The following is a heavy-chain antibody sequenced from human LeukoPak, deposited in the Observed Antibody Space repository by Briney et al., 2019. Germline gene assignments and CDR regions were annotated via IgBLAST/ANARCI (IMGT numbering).Heavy chain of an antibody. J-gene: IGHJ4*02. CDR3: ARCRTPYNNYYFDY. CDR2: VTPIFGTA. V-gene: IGHV1-69*13. D-gene: IGHD4-11*01. CDR1: GDTFNTHP. Sequence: ASVKVSCKVSGDTFNTHPVSWVRQAPGQGPEWMGGVTPIFGTANYAQKFQGRVTITADESTNTAYMELNSLRSDDTAVYCCARCRTPYNNYYFDYWGQGTLVTVSS.